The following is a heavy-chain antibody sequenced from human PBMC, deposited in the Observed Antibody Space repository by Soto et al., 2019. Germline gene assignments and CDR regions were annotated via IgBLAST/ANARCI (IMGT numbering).Heavy chain of an antibody. Sequence: QVQLQESGPGLVQHSDTLSLTCSVSCVSITDYHCSWIRQSPGRGLEWIGYIFSRVTPHYNPSLNSRVTISVDTARNQFSLKLSSLTAADTAMYFCANRFGDYVGCFDCWVQGSLVIVSS. J-gene: IGHJ5*01. CDR3: ANRFGDYVGCFDC. CDR1: CVSITDYH. D-gene: IGHD4-17*01. CDR2: IFSRVTP. V-gene: IGHV4-59*01.